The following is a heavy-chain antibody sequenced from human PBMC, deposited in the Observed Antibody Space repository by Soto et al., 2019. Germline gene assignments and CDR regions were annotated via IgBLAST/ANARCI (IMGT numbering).Heavy chain of an antibody. D-gene: IGHD2-15*01. Sequence: GASVKVSCKASGYTFTGYYMHWVRQAPGQGLEWMGWINPNSGGTNYAQKFQGRVTMTRDTSISTAYMELSRLRSGDTAVYYCARKWRYCSGGSCYRDAFDIWGQGTMVTVSS. CDR2: INPNSGGT. J-gene: IGHJ3*02. CDR3: ARKWRYCSGGSCYRDAFDI. CDR1: GYTFTGYY. V-gene: IGHV1-2*02.